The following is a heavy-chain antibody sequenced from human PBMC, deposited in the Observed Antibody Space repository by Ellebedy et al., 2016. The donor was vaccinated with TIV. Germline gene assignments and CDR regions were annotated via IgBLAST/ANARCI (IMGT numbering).Heavy chain of an antibody. CDR2: ISNGSHNI. J-gene: IGHJ4*02. D-gene: IGHD1-26*01. CDR1: SFTFSSYN. Sequence: GGSLRLXCAASSFTFSSYNMNWVRQAPGKGLEWISYISNGSHNIQYADSVKGRFTISRDNAKNSLYLQMNSLRDEDTAVYYCARSRGPCDTTACRPYYFDSWGQGTLVTVSS. V-gene: IGHV3-48*02. CDR3: ARSRGPCDTTACRPYYFDS.